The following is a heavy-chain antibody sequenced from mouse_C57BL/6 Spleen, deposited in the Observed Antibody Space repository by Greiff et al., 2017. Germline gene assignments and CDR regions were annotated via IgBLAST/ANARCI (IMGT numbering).Heavy chain of an antibody. CDR1: GFTFSSYA. CDR3: TRVRGTTDFDY. D-gene: IGHD1-1*01. CDR2: ISSGGDYI. Sequence: EVKLVESGEGLVKPGGSLKLSCAASGFTFSSYAMSWVRQTPEKRLEWVAYISSGGDYIYYADTVKGRFTISRDNARNTLYLQMSSLKSEDTAMYYCTRVRGTTDFDYWGQGTTLTVSS. V-gene: IGHV5-9-1*02. J-gene: IGHJ2*01.